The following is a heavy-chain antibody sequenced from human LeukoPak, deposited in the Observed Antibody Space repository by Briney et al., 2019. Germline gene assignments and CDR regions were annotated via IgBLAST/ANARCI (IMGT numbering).Heavy chain of an antibody. V-gene: IGHV3-33*01. D-gene: IGHD6-19*01. CDR1: GFTFSSYG. CDR2: IWYDGSNK. Sequence: GGSLRLSCAASGFTFSSYGMHWVRQAPGKGLEWVAVIWYDGSNKYYADSVKGRFTVSRDNAKNSLFLHMNSLRAEDTAVYYRASDFHHRVAVHGLDVWGQGTTVTVSS. J-gene: IGHJ6*02. CDR3: ASDFHHRVAVHGLDV.